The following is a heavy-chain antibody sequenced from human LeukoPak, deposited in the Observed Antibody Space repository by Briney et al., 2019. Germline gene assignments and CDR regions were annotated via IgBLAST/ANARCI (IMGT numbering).Heavy chain of an antibody. CDR3: AKDLSRIGSGWDH. CDR1: GFTFSTYG. V-gene: IGHV3-30*02. D-gene: IGHD6-25*01. Sequence: GGSLRLSCAASGFTFSTYGIHWVSQAPGKGLEWVAFIRYDGINKDYADSVKDRFTISRDNSKNTLYLQMDSLRVEDTAVYSCAKDLSRIGSGWDHWGQGTLVSVSS. J-gene: IGHJ4*02. CDR2: IRYDGINK.